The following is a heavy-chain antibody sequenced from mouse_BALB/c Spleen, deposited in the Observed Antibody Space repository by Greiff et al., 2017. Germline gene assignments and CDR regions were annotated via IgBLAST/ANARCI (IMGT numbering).Heavy chain of an antibody. CDR2: IDPANGNT. D-gene: IGHD2-4*01. CDR3: AREGLRRGYAMDY. Sequence: EVQLQQSGAELVKPGASVKLSCTASGFNIKDTYMHWVKQRPEQGLEWIGRIDPANGNTKYDPKFQGKATITADTSSNTAYLQLSSLTSEDTAVYYCAREGLRRGYAMDYWGQGTSVTVSS. V-gene: IGHV14-3*02. J-gene: IGHJ4*01. CDR1: GFNIKDTY.